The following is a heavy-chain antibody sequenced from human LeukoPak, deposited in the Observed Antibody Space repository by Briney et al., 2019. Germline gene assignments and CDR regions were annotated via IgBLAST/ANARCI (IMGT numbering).Heavy chain of an antibody. Sequence: GGSLRLSCEASGFTFSNYNMNWVRQAPGQRLEWVSSITSSSCYVFYADSVKGRFTISRDNAQNSLYLQMNSLRAEDTAVYYCARDPYSGSYGNNYYYYMDVWGKGTTVTISS. V-gene: IGHV3-21*01. CDR2: ITSSSCYV. J-gene: IGHJ6*03. CDR3: ARDPYSGSYGNNYYYYMDV. D-gene: IGHD5-12*01. CDR1: GFTFSNYN.